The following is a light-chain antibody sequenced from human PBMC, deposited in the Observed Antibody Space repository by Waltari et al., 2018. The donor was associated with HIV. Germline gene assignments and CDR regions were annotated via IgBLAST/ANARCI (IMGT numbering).Light chain of an antibody. CDR3: QQYNKA. V-gene: IGKV3-15*01. CDR1: QGVSSN. J-gene: IGKJ1*01. CDR2: GAS. Sequence: EIVMTQSPATLSVSPGERATLSCRASQGVSSNLAWYQQKPGQAPRLLIYGASTRATGIPARFSGSGSGTEFTLTISSLQSEDCAVYYCQQYNKAFGQGTKVEIK.